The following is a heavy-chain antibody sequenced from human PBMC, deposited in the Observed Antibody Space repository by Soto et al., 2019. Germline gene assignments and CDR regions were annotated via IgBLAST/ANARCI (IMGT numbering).Heavy chain of an antibody. Sequence: QVQLVESGGGVVQPGRSLRLSCAASGFTFSSYGMHWVRQAPGKGLEWVAVISYDGSNKYYADSVKGRFTISRDNSKNTLYRQMNSLRAEDTAVYYCAKDPRDYWGQGTLGTVSS. V-gene: IGHV3-30*18. CDR2: ISYDGSNK. CDR3: AKDPRDY. J-gene: IGHJ4*02. CDR1: GFTFSSYG.